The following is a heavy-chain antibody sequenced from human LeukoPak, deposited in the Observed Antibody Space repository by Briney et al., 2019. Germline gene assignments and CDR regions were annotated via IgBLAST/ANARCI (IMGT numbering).Heavy chain of an antibody. CDR2: SYPGDSDT. Sequence: GESLKISCKGSGYSFTSYWIGWVRQMPGKGLERMGISYPGDSDTRYSPSFQGQVTISADKSISTAYLQWSSLKASDTAMYYCARQSSGIAAAGTDWFDPWGQGTLVTVSS. D-gene: IGHD6-13*01. CDR3: ARQSSGIAAAGTDWFDP. J-gene: IGHJ5*02. CDR1: GYSFTSYW. V-gene: IGHV5-51*01.